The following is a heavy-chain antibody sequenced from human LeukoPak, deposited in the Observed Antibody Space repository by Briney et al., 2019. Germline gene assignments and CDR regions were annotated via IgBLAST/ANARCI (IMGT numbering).Heavy chain of an antibody. CDR3: AISVDTARYFDL. CDR2: IYYSGST. J-gene: IGHJ2*01. V-gene: IGHV4-39*07. Sequence: SETLSLTCTVSGGSISSSSYYWGWIRQPPGKGLEWIGSIYYSGSTYYNPSLKSRVTISVDTSKNQFSLKLSSVTAADTAVYYCAISVDTARYFDLWGRGTLVTVSS. D-gene: IGHD5-18*01. CDR1: GGSISSSSYY.